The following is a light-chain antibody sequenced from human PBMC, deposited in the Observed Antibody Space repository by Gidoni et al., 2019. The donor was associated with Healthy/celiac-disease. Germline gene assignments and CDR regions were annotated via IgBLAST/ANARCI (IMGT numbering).Light chain of an antibody. CDR3: QSYDSSLSGSQV. CDR2: GNT. V-gene: IGLV1-40*01. J-gene: IGLJ1*01. CDR1: SSNIGAGYG. Sequence: QSVLTQPPSVSGAPGQRATISCTGSSSNIGAGYGVHWYQQLPGTAPKLLIDGNTNRPSGVPDRFSGSKSGTSASLASTGLQAEDEADYYCQSYDSSLSGSQVFGTGTKVTVL.